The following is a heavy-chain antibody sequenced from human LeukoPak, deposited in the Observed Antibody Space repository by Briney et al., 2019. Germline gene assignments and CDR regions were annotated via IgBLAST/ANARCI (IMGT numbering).Heavy chain of an antibody. V-gene: IGHV1-69*13. CDR2: IIPIFGTA. J-gene: IGHJ4*02. CDR1: GYTFISYG. CDR3: ARAYSSGWYCFDY. D-gene: IGHD6-19*01. Sequence: WASVKVSCKASGYTFISYGISWVRQAPGQGLEWMGGIIPIFGTANYAQKFQGRVTIPADGSTSTAHMELSSLRSEDTAVYYCARAYSSGWYCFDYWGQGTLVTVSS.